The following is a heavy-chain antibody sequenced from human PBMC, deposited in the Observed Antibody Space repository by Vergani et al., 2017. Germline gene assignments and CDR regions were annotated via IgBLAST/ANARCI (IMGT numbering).Heavy chain of an antibody. V-gene: IGHV3-23*01. D-gene: IGHD3/OR15-3a*01. CDR1: GFTFSSYA. CDR2: ISGSGGST. CDR3: ARDFGQWPHGPFGLFDY. J-gene: IGHJ4*02. Sequence: EVQLLESGGGLVQPGGSLRLSCAASGFTFSSYAMSWVRQAPGKGLEWVSAISGSGGSTYYADSVKGRFTISRDNSKNTLYLQMNSLRAEDTAVYYCARDFGQWPHGPFGLFDYWGQGTLVTVSS.